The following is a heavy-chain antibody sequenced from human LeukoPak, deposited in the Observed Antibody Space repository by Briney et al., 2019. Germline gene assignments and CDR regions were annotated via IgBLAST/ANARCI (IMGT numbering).Heavy chain of an antibody. CDR2: ISAYNGIT. V-gene: IGHV1-18*01. CDR1: GYTFTSYG. CDR3: ARGGYDSSGYSQSSYFDL. Sequence: ASVKVSCKASGYTFTSYGISWVRQAPGQGLEWMGWISAYNGITNYAQKLQGRVTMTTDTSTSAAYMELRSLRSDDTAVYYCARGGYDSSGYSQSSYFDLWGRGTLVTVSS. J-gene: IGHJ2*01. D-gene: IGHD3-22*01.